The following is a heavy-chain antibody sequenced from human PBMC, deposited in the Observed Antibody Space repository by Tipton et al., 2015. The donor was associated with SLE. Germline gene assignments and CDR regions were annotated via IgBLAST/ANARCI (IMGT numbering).Heavy chain of an antibody. J-gene: IGHJ6*02. Sequence: TLSLTCTVSSGSVSSGAYYWSWIRQHPGKGLEWIGRIHSTGSTNYNSSLESRVSMSIDTSKNQFSLRLSSVTAADTAVYYCARQPAAAGIYYGMDVWGQGTTVTVSS. CDR3: ARQPAAAGIYYGMDV. CDR1: SGSVSSGAYY. D-gene: IGHD6-13*01. CDR2: IHSTGST. V-gene: IGHV4-61*08.